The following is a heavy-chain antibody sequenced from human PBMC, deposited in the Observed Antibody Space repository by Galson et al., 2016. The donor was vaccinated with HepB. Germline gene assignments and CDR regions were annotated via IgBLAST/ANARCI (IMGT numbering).Heavy chain of an antibody. J-gene: IGHJ4*02. D-gene: IGHD2-8*01. V-gene: IGHV3-7*01. CDR2: INEDGNER. Sequence: SLRLSCAASGFTFSTHWMSWVRQAPGMGLEWVANINEDGNERKYVHSVEGRFTISRDNAKDSLYLQMNSLRAEDTAVYYCAAKVYVTTSGAVRDYWGQGTLVTVSS. CDR1: GFTFSTHW. CDR3: AAKVYVTTSGAVRDY.